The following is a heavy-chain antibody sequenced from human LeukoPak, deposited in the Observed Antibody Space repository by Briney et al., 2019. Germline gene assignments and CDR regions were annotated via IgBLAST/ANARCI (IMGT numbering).Heavy chain of an antibody. Sequence: SETLSLTCTVSGYSISSGYYWGWIRQPPGKGLEWIGSIYHSGSTYYNPSLKSRVTISVDTSKNQFSLKLSSVTAADTAVYYCARRLSAYYYDSSGNTVIDYWGQGTLVTVSS. D-gene: IGHD3-22*01. CDR3: ARRLSAYYYDSSGNTVIDY. V-gene: IGHV4-38-2*02. CDR1: GYSISSGYY. J-gene: IGHJ4*02. CDR2: IYHSGST.